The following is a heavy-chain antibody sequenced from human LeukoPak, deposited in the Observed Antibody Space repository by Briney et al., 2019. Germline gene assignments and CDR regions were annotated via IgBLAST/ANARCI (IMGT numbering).Heavy chain of an antibody. CDR3: ARSTYYGSGNYYDY. D-gene: IGHD3-10*01. Sequence: ASVKVSCKASGYTCTSYYLHWVRQTPGQGLEGMGIINPSGGSTTYAQKFQGRVTMTRGTSTGTVYMELSSLRSEDTAMFYCARSTYYGSGNYYDYWGQGTLVTVSS. CDR2: INPSGGST. CDR1: GYTCTSYY. J-gene: IGHJ4*02. V-gene: IGHV1-46*01.